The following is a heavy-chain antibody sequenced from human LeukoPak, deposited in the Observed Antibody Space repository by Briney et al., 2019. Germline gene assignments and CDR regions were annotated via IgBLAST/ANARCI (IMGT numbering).Heavy chain of an antibody. Sequence: PSETLSLTCTVSGGSMGGYFWSWIRQPPGKGLEWIGYIYYSGSTNYNPSLKSRVTISVDTSKNQFSLKLSSVTAADTAVYYCARSITSSWYGDFQHWGQGTLVTVSS. V-gene: IGHV4-59*01. CDR1: GGSMGGYF. CDR2: IYYSGST. D-gene: IGHD6-13*01. J-gene: IGHJ1*01. CDR3: ARSITSSWYGDFQH.